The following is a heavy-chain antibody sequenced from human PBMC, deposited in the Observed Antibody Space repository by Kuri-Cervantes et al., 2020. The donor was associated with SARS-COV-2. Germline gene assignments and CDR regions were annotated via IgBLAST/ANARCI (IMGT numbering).Heavy chain of an antibody. D-gene: IGHD3-10*01. Sequence: ASVKVSCKASGGTFSSYAISWVRQAPGQGLEWMGGIIPIFGTANYAQKFQGRVTMTEDTSTDTAYMELSSLRSEDTAVYYCATAPGLPSGSINWFDPWGQGTLVTVSS. J-gene: IGHJ5*02. V-gene: IGHV1-69*06. CDR3: ATAPGLPSGSINWFDP. CDR2: IIPIFGTA. CDR1: GGTFSSYA.